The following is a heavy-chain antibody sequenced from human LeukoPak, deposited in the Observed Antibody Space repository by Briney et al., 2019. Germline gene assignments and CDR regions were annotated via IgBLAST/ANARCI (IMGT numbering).Heavy chain of an antibody. CDR3: ARAEVIDY. J-gene: IGHJ4*02. CDR2: INPNGGGT. Sequence: GASVKVSCKASGYTFTGYYMHWVRQAPGQGLEWMGWINPNGGGTNYAQKFQGRVTMTRDTPISTAYMELTSLRSDDTDVYYCARAEVIDYWGQGTLVTVSS. V-gene: IGHV1-2*02. D-gene: IGHD3-22*01. CDR1: GYTFTGYY.